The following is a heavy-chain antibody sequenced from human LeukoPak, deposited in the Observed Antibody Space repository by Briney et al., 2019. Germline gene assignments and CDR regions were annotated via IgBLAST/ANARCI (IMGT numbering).Heavy chain of an antibody. J-gene: IGHJ6*02. V-gene: IGHV3-11*01. Sequence: PGGSLRLSCASSGFTFSDYYMSWIRQAPGKGLEWVSYISSSGSTIYYADSVKGRFTISRDNAKNSLYLQMNSLRAEDTAVYYCARVPSTMVRGGRYADVWGQGTTVTVSS. CDR2: ISSSGSTI. CDR3: ARVPSTMVRGGRYADV. CDR1: GFTFSDYY. D-gene: IGHD3-10*01.